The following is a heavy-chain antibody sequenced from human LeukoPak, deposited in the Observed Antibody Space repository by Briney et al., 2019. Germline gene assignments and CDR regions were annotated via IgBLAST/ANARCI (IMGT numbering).Heavy chain of an antibody. D-gene: IGHD3-10*01. CDR2: ISSSSSSI. V-gene: IGHV3-48*04. J-gene: IGHJ6*02. CDR1: GFTFSNYV. CDR3: TRDRITMVRGGYGMDL. Sequence: GGSLRLSCGASGFTFSNYVMNWVRQAAGKGLECVSYISSSSSSIYYADSVKGRFTVSRDNAESSLYLQMNSLRAEDSAVYYCTRDRITMVRGGYGMDLWGPGTTVTVSS.